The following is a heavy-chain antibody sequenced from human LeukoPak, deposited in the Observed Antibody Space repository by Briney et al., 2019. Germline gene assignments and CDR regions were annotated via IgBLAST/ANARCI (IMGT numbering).Heavy chain of an antibody. D-gene: IGHD3-10*01. J-gene: IGHJ4*02. Sequence: PSETLSLTCAVYGGSFSGYFWTWIRQPPGKGLEWIGEINHSGSTNYNPSLKSRVTISVDTSKNQFSLKLTSVTAADTAVYYCARGVGFVNIDYWGQGTLVTVSP. CDR3: ARGVGFVNIDY. V-gene: IGHV4-34*01. CDR2: INHSGST. CDR1: GGSFSGYF.